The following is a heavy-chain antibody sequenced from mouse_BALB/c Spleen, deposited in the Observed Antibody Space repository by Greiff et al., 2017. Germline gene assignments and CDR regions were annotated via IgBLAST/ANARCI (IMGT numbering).Heavy chain of an antibody. D-gene: IGHD4-1*01. CDR2: ISSGGSYT. J-gene: IGHJ2*01. CDR3: ARQELGRDYFDY. Sequence: VKLVESGGDLVKPGGSLKLSCAASGFTFSSYGMSWVRQTPDKRLEWVATISSGGSYTYYPDSVKGRFTISRDNAKNTLYLQMSSLKSEDTAMYYCARQELGRDYFDYWGQGTTLTVSS. V-gene: IGHV5-6*02. CDR1: GFTFSSYG.